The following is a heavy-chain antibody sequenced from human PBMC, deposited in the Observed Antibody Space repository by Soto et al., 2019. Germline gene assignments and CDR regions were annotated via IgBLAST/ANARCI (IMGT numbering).Heavy chain of an antibody. V-gene: IGHV3-30*18. D-gene: IGHD3-3*01. Sequence: HPGGSLRLSCAASGFTFSSYGMHWVRQAPGKGLEWVAVISYDGSNKYYADSVKGRFTISRDNSKNMLYLQMNSLRAEDTAVYYCAKDGIFGVVMVGMDVWGQGTTVTVSS. CDR3: AKDGIFGVVMVGMDV. J-gene: IGHJ6*02. CDR2: ISYDGSNK. CDR1: GFTFSSYG.